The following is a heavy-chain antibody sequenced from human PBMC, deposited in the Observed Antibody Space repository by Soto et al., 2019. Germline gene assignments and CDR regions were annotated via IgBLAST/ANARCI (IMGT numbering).Heavy chain of an antibody. V-gene: IGHV1-46*01. CDR2: INPTGGRT. Sequence: QVQLVQSGAEVKKPGASVKVSCKASGYTFINYYIHWVRQAPGHGLEWMEIINPTGGRTNYAQKFQGRLTLTMDTSTSTVYMELSSLTSEDTAMWYCARHRAAGDVWGQGTLVTVSS. CDR3: ARHRAAGDV. D-gene: IGHD2-8*02. CDR1: GYTFINYY. J-gene: IGHJ4*02.